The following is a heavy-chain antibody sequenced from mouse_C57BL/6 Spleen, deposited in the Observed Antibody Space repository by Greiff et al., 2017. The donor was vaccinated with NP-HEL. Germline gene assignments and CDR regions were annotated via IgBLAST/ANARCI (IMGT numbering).Heavy chain of an antibody. Sequence: DVQLQESGGGLVQPGGSLKLSCAASGFTFSDYYMYWVRQTPEKRLEWVAYISNGGGSTYYPDTVKGRFTISRDNAKTTLYLQMSRMKSEAPATYFDERHHGTLAHFDYWGQGTTLTVSS. D-gene: IGHD1-1*01. J-gene: IGHJ2*01. CDR3: ERHHGTLAHFDY. CDR2: ISNGGGST. V-gene: IGHV5-12*01. CDR1: GFTFSDYY.